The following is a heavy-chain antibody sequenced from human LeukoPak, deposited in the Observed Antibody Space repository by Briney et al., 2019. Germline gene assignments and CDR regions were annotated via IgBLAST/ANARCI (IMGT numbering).Heavy chain of an antibody. Sequence: GGSLRLSCAASGVTFSSYAMSWVRQAPGKGLEWVSTISWNSGNIGYADSVKGRFTISRDNAKNSPYLQMNSLRAEDMALYYCAKDRGVYGGNPIFDYWGQGTLVTVSS. CDR2: ISWNSGNI. CDR3: AKDRGVYGGNPIFDY. CDR1: GVTFSSYA. V-gene: IGHV3-9*03. D-gene: IGHD4-23*01. J-gene: IGHJ4*02.